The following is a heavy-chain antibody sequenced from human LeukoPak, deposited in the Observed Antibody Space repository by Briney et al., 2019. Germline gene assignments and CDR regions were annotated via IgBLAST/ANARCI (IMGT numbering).Heavy chain of an antibody. CDR1: GDSVSSNSAT. CDR2: TYYSSKGYN. CDR3: ARGNNAFDI. Sequence: SQTLSLTCAISGDSVSSNSATWIWIRQSPSRGLEWLGRTYYSSKGYNDYAVSVKSRIIINPDTSKNQFSLQLNSVTPEDTAVYYCARGNNAFDIWGQGTTVTVSS. V-gene: IGHV6-1*01. D-gene: IGHD2/OR15-2a*01. J-gene: IGHJ3*02.